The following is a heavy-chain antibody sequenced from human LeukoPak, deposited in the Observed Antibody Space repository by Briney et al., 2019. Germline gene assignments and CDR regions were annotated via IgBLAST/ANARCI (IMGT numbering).Heavy chain of an antibody. CDR2: ITSDGSNI. CDR1: GFTFSNFW. J-gene: IGHJ4*02. Sequence: GGSLRLSCAASGFTFSNFWLHWVRPAPGKGLVWVSRITSDGSNINYADSVQGRFTISRDNAKNTLYLQMNSLRAEDTAVYYCARGGHSSFDYWGQGALVTVSS. V-gene: IGHV3-74*01. D-gene: IGHD3-16*01. CDR3: ARGGHSSFDY.